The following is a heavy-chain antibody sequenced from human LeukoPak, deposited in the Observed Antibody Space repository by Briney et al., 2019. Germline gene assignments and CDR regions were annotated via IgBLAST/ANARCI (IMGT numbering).Heavy chain of an antibody. CDR1: GFTVSSNY. CDR3: ARDGNSWGGYYYYGMDV. V-gene: IGHV3-66*02. D-gene: IGHD5-18*01. CDR2: IYSGGRT. J-gene: IGHJ6*02. Sequence: GGSLRLSCAAPGFTVSSNYMSWVRQAPGKGLEWVSVIYSGGRTYYADSVKGRFTISRDNSKNTLYLQMNSLRAEDTALYYCARDGNSWGGYYYYGMDVWGQGTTVTVSS.